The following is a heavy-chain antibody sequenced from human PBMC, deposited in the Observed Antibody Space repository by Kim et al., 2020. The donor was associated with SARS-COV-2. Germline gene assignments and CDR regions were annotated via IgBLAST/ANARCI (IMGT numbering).Heavy chain of an antibody. V-gene: IGHV3-11*01. CDR1: GFTFSDYW. Sequence: GGSLRLSCAASGFTFSDYWMSWLRQAPGKGPEWISTITIADSATYFADSVRGRFTISRDNSKNSLYLQVNSLSVEDTAVYYCAREFFYAMDVCGQGTTVTVSS. CDR3: AREFFYAMDV. J-gene: IGHJ6*02. CDR2: ITIADSAT.